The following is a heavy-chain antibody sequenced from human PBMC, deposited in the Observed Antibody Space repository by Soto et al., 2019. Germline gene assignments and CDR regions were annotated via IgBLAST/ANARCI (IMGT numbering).Heavy chain of an antibody. V-gene: IGHV1-18*01. CDR1: GYTFTSYG. CDR2: ISAYNGNT. J-gene: IGHJ4*01. D-gene: IGHD5-12*01. CDR3: ATWEKTYEAIDY. Sequence: ASVKVSCKASGYTFTSYGISWVRQAPGQGLEWMGWISAYNGNTNYAQKLQGRVTMTTDTSTSTAYMELRSLRSDDTAVYCCATWEKTYEAIDYWGQGTLVTVSS.